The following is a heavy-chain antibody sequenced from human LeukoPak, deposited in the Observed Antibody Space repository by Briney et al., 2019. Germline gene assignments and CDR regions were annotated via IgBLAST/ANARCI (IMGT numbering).Heavy chain of an antibody. CDR2: IYYSGST. CDR3: ARVGGVYYMDV. V-gene: IGHV4-59*12. Sequence: SETLSLTCTVSGGSISSYYWSWIWQPPGKGLEWIGYIYYSGSTNYNPSLKSRVTISVDTSKNQFSLKLSSVTAADTAVYYCARVGGVYYMDVWGKGTMVTVSS. CDR1: GGSISSYY. J-gene: IGHJ6*03. D-gene: IGHD3-10*01.